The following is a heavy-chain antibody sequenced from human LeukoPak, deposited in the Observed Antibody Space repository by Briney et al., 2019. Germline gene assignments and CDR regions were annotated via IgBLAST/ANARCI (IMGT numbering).Heavy chain of an antibody. V-gene: IGHV3-74*01. CDR2: INTDGSST. Sequence: GGSLRLSCEASGFTFSSYWMHWVRQAPGKGLVWVSHINTDGSSTNYADSVRGRFTISRDNAKNSLFLQMNSLRAEDTAMYFCTKGPYYYDSSGYSTHFEYWGQGTLVTVSS. J-gene: IGHJ4*02. D-gene: IGHD3-22*01. CDR3: TKGPYYYDSSGYSTHFEY. CDR1: GFTFSSYW.